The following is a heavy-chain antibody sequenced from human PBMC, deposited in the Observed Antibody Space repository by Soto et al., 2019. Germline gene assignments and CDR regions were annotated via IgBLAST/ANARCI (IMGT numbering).Heavy chain of an antibody. CDR1: GFTVRSYY. J-gene: IGHJ4*02. CDR2: IYSGGNT. V-gene: IGHV3-66*01. Sequence: EVQLVESGGGLVQPGGSLRLSCVVSGFTVRSYYMSWVRQAPGKGLEWVSVIYSGGNTYYADSVKGRFTISRHNSQITLYLQMHSPRAEDTAVYFCAREASVSGWLSQGTFDYWGQGTLVSVSS. CDR3: AREASVSGWLSQGTFDY. D-gene: IGHD6-19*01.